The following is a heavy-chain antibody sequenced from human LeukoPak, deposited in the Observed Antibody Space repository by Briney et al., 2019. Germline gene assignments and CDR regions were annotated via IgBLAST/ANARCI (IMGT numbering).Heavy chain of an antibody. CDR1: GFTFSSYS. V-gene: IGHV3-21*01. CDR2: ISSSSSYI. Sequence: GGSLRLSCEASGFTFSSYSMNWVRQAPGKGLEWVSSISSSSSYIYYADSVKGRFTISRDNAKNSLYLQMNSLRAEDTAVYYCARVGLAVAGSGLDYWGQGTLVTVSS. J-gene: IGHJ4*02. CDR3: ARVGLAVAGSGLDY. D-gene: IGHD6-19*01.